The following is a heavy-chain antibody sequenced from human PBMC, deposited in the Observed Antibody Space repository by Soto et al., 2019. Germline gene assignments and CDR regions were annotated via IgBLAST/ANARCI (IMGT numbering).Heavy chain of an antibody. V-gene: IGHV4-39*01. Sequence: KPLETLSLTCTVSGGSISSSSYYWGWIRQPPGKGLEWIGSIYYSGSTYYNPSLKSGVTISVDTSKNQFSLKLSSVTAADTAVYYCARYYAFWSGYYIHAANYYYYYGMDVWGQGTTVTVSS. CDR2: IYYSGST. D-gene: IGHD3-3*01. CDR3: ARYYAFWSGYYIHAANYYYYYGMDV. CDR1: GGSISSSSYY. J-gene: IGHJ6*02.